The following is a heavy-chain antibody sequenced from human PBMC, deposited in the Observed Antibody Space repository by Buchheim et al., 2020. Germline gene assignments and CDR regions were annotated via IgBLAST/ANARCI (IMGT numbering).Heavy chain of an antibody. CDR3: AKPQQTGSHYGMDV. V-gene: IGHV3-30*18. D-gene: IGHD1-1*01. J-gene: IGHJ6*02. CDR2: ISYDGRNR. CDR1: GFTFNRYG. Sequence: QVQLVESGGGVVQPGRSLRLSCAASGFTFNRYGMHWVRQAPGKGLEWVAVISYDGRNRYYLDSVKGRFTISRDNSKNTLYLQMNSLRAEDTAVYYCAKPQQTGSHYGMDVWGQGTT.